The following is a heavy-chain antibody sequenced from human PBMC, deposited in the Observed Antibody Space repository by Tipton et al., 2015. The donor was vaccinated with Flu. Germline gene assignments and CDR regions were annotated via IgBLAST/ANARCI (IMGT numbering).Heavy chain of an antibody. Sequence: TLSLTCTVSGNFIRSGSFYWSWIRQPAGKGLEWIGRIYTGGSTSYNPSLKSRVTMSIDTSKKQFSLELRSVTAADTAVYYCARAGSYKGYFDYWGQGTLVTVSS. D-gene: IGHD1-26*01. CDR3: ARAGSYKGYFDY. CDR2: IYTGGST. V-gene: IGHV4-61*02. CDR1: GNFIRSGSFY. J-gene: IGHJ4*02.